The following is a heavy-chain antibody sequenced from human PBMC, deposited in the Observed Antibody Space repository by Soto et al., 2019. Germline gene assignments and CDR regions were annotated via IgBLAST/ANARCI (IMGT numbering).Heavy chain of an antibody. J-gene: IGHJ6*03. Sequence: GGSLRLSCAASGFTFSSYWMHWVRQAPGKGLVWVSRINSDGSSTSYADSVKGRFTISRDNAKNTLYLQMNSLRAEDTAVYYCARVYRCSGGSCYDYYYYMDVWGKGTTVTVSS. V-gene: IGHV3-74*01. CDR2: INSDGSST. D-gene: IGHD2-15*01. CDR1: GFTFSSYW. CDR3: ARVYRCSGGSCYDYYYYMDV.